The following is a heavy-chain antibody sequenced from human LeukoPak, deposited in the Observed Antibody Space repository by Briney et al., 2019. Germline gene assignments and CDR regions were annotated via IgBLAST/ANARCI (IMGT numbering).Heavy chain of an antibody. D-gene: IGHD6-6*01. CDR3: ARLEYSSCVTS. Sequence: SETLSLTCTVSGGSISSYYWSWIRQPPGKGLEWIGYIYYSGSTYYNPSLKSRVTISVDTSKNQFSLKLSSVTAADTAVYYCARLEYSSCVTSWGQGTLVTVSS. V-gene: IGHV4-59*04. J-gene: IGHJ4*02. CDR2: IYYSGST. CDR1: GGSISSYY.